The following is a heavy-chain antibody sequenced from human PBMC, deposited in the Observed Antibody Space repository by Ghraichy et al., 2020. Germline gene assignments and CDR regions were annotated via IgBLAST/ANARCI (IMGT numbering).Heavy chain of an antibody. D-gene: IGHD3-10*01. CDR2: IYYSGST. CDR1: GGSISSGGYY. J-gene: IGHJ4*02. CDR3: ARDGSGSYYSGSHFDY. Sequence: TLSPTCTVSGGSISSGGYYWSWIRQHPGKGLEWIGYIYYSGSTYYNPSLKSRVIISVDTSKNQFSLKLSSVTAADTAVYYCARDGSGSYYSGSHFDYWGQGTLVTVSS. V-gene: IGHV4-31*03.